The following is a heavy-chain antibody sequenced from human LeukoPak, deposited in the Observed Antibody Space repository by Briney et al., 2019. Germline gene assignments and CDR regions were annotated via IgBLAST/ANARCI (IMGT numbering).Heavy chain of an antibody. CDR3: AKLYIPGIAVAEGNFDY. D-gene: IGHD6-19*01. J-gene: IGHJ4*02. CDR2: ISGSGGST. CDR1: GFTFSSYA. Sequence: GGSLRLSCAASGFTFSSYAMSWVRQAPGKGLEWVSAISGSGGSTYYADSVKGRFTISRDNSKNTLYLQMNSLRAEDTAVYYCAKLYIPGIAVAEGNFDYWGQGTLVTVSS. V-gene: IGHV3-23*01.